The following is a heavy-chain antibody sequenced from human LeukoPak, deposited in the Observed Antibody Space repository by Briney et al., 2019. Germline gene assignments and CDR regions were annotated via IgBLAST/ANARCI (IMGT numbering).Heavy chain of an antibody. CDR1: GFTFSSYE. D-gene: IGHD5-12*01. CDR3: ARGGHSGYDDFDY. Sequence: GGSLRLSCAASGFTFSSYEMNWVRQAPGKGLEWVSYISSSGSTIYCADSVKGRFTISRDNAKNSLYLQMNSLRAEDTAVYYCARGGHSGYDDFDYWGQGTLVTVSS. J-gene: IGHJ4*02. CDR2: ISSSGSTI. V-gene: IGHV3-48*03.